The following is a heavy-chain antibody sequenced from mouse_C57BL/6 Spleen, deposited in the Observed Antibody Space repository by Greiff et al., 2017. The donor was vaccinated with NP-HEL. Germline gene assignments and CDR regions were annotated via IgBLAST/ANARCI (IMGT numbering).Heavy chain of an antibody. Sequence: EVQLQQSGPELVKPGASVKISCKASGYTFTDYYMNWVKQSHGKSLEWIGDINPNNGGTSYNQKFKGKATLTVDKSSSTAYMELRSLTSEDSAVYYCARGDGLRRYYFDDWGQGTTLTVSS. CDR1: GYTFTDYY. J-gene: IGHJ2*01. V-gene: IGHV1-26*01. D-gene: IGHD1-2*01. CDR3: ARGDGLRRYYFDD. CDR2: INPNNGGT.